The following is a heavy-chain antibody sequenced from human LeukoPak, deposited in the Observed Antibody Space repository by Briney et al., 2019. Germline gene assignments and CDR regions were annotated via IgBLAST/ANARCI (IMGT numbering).Heavy chain of an antibody. V-gene: IGHV3-33*01. J-gene: IGHJ4*02. D-gene: IGHD5-24*01. CDR2: IWYDGSKK. CDR1: GFAFSSCG. CDR3: ARSALSPVLQDFDY. Sequence: PGRSLRLSCAASGFAFSSCGMHWVRQAPGKGLEWVAVIWYDGSKKYHADSVKGRFTISRDNSKNTLYLQMNSLRAEDTAVYYCARSALSPVLQDFDYWGRGTLVTVSS.